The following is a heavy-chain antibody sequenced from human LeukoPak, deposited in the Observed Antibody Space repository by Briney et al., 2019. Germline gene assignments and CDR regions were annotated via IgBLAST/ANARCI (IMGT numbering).Heavy chain of an antibody. CDR3: AKDGPDIVEVVAATYDY. Sequence: GGSLRLSCAASGFTFSNYAMSWVRQAPGEGLEWVSIISGSGDSTHYADSVKGRFTISRDNSKNTLFLQMNSLRGEDTAMYYCAKDGPDIVEVVAATYDYWGQGTLVTVSS. J-gene: IGHJ4*02. CDR1: GFTFSNYA. V-gene: IGHV3-23*01. D-gene: IGHD2-15*01. CDR2: ISGSGDST.